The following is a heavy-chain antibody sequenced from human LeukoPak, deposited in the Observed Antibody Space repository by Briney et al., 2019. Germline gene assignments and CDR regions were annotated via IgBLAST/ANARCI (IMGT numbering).Heavy chain of an antibody. Sequence: SETLSLTCTVSGGSISSSSYYWGWIRQPPGKGLEWIGSIYYSGSTYYNPSLKSRVTISVDTSKNQFSLKLSSVTAADTAVYYCARQLVVVAATAAPLTFYFDYWGQGTLVTVSS. J-gene: IGHJ4*02. D-gene: IGHD2-15*01. CDR3: ARQLVVVAATAAPLTFYFDY. CDR2: IYYSGST. V-gene: IGHV4-39*01. CDR1: GGSISSSSYY.